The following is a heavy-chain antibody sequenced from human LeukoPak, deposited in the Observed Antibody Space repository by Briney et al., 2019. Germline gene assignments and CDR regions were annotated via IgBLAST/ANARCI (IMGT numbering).Heavy chain of an antibody. V-gene: IGHV3-21*01. CDR2: ISSSSSYI. CDR3: APRYCTNGVYYPDY. CDR1: GFTFSSYS. J-gene: IGHJ4*02. D-gene: IGHD2-8*01. Sequence: GGSLRLSCAASGFTFSSYSMNWVRQAPGKGLEWVSYISSSSSYIYYADSVKGRFTISRDNAKNSLYLQMNSLRAEDTAVYYCAPRYCTNGVYYPDYWGQGTLVTVSS.